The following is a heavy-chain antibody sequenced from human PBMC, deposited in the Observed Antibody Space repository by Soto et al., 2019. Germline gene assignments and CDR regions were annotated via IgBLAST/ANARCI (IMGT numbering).Heavy chain of an antibody. D-gene: IGHD3-3*01. J-gene: IGHJ5*02. CDR2: SYYSGST. Sequence: QVQLQESGPGLVKPSQTLSLTCTVSGGSISSGDYYWSWIRQPPGKGLEWIGYSYYSGSTYYNPSLKSRVTISVDTSKHQFSLKLSSVTAADTAVYYCARVREINDFWSGYTQKNWFDPWGQGTLVTVSS. CDR1: GGSISSGDYY. V-gene: IGHV4-30-4*01. CDR3: ARVREINDFWSGYTQKNWFDP.